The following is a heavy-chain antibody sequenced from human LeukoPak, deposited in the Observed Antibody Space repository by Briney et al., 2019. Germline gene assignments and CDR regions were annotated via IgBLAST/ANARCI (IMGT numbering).Heavy chain of an antibody. CDR1: GFTFSNAW. D-gene: IGHD1-26*01. Sequence: SCAASGFTFSNAWMSWVRQAPGKGMEWIGEINHSGSTNYNPSLKSRVTISVDTSKNQFSLKLSSVTAADTAVYYCARRGNGSSFDYWGQGTLVTVSS. CDR3: ARRGNGSSFDY. CDR2: INHSGST. V-gene: IGHV4-34*01. J-gene: IGHJ4*02.